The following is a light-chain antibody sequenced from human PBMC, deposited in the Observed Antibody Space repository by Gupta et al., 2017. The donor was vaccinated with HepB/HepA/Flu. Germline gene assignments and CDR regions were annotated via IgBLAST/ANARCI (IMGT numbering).Light chain of an antibody. CDR3: QQYNSGRT. J-gene: IGKJ1*01. V-gene: IGKV1-5*03. CDR1: QSISTW. Sequence: DIQMTQSPSTLSASVGDRVTITCRASQSISTWLAWYQQKPGKAPKLLIYKASSFQSGVPSRFSGSGSGTEFILTISSLQPDDFATYYCQQYNSGRTFGQGTKVEIK. CDR2: KAS.